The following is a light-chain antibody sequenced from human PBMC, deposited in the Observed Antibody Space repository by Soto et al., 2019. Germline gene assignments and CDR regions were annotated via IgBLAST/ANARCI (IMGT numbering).Light chain of an antibody. Sequence: QSVLTQPPSVSGAPGQRVTISCTGGSSNIGADSDVHWYQQLPGTAPKLLIYGNTIRPSGVPDRFSGSKSGTSASLAITGLQAEDEADYYCQSSDSSLTGVVFGGGTKLTVL. CDR2: GNT. V-gene: IGLV1-40*01. J-gene: IGLJ2*01. CDR3: QSSDSSLTGVV. CDR1: SSNIGADSD.